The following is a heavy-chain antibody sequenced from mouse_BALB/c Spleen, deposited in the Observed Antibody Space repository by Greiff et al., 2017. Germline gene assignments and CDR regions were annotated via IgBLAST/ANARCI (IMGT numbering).Heavy chain of an antibody. V-gene: IGHV2-9*02. CDR1: GFSLTSYG. J-gene: IGHJ4*01. Sequence: VKLMESGPGLVAPSQSLSITCTVSGFSLTSYGVHWVRQPPGKGLEWLGVIWAGGSTNYNSALMSRLSISKDNSKSQVFLKMNSLQTDDTAMYYCASFYDGYYGYAMDDWGQGTSVTVSS. D-gene: IGHD2-3*01. CDR2: IWAGGST. CDR3: ASFYDGYYGYAMDD.